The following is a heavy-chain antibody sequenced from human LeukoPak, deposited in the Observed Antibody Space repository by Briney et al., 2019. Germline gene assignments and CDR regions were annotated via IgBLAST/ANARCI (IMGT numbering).Heavy chain of an antibody. CDR2: IIPIFGTA. Sequence: GASVKVSCKASGGTFSSYAISWVRQAPGQGLEWMGGIIPIFGTANYAQKFQDRVTITADESTSTAYMELSSLRSEDTAVYYCARNDYGDFTLSYWGQGTLVTVSS. CDR3: ARNDYGDFTLSY. CDR1: GGTFSSYA. D-gene: IGHD4-17*01. V-gene: IGHV1-69*01. J-gene: IGHJ4*02.